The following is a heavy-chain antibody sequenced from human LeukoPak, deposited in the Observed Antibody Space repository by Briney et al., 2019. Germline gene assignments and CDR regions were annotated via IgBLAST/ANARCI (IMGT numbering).Heavy chain of an antibody. J-gene: IGHJ4*02. CDR3: TRLSGDSSSGYYY. CDR1: GGSISSSNW. CDR2: IYHSGST. D-gene: IGHD3-22*01. Sequence: SETLSLTCAVSGGSISSSNWWSWVRQPPGKGLEWIGEIYHSGSTNYNPSLKSRVTISVDKSKSQFSLKLSSVTAADTAVYYCTRLSGDSSSGYYYWGQGTLVTVSS. V-gene: IGHV4-4*02.